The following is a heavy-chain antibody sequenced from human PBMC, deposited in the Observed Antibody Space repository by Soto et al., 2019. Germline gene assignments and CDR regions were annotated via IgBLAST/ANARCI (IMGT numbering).Heavy chain of an antibody. CDR3: ARVIPGAEAWFGP. Sequence: VASVKVSGKASGYTFTNYGVTWLRQAPGQGLEWMGWISAYTDNPNYAQKFQGRVTITIDTSTTTAYMDLRSLTSDDTAVYYCARVIPGAEAWFGPWGQGTLVTVSS. CDR1: GYTFTNYG. CDR2: ISAYTDNP. D-gene: IGHD2-2*01. J-gene: IGHJ5*02. V-gene: IGHV1-18*01.